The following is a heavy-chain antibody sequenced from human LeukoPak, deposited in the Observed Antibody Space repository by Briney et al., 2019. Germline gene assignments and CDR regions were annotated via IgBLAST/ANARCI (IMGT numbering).Heavy chain of an antibody. V-gene: IGHV3-48*01. CDR2: ISSSSSTI. CDR1: GFSFSDYS. D-gene: IGHD3-16*01. Sequence: GGSLRLSCAASGFSFSDYSMNWVRQAPGKGLEWISYISSSSSTIYYADSVKGRFTISRDNAKKSLYMQMNSLRAEDTAVYYCVRVGGAFDLWGQGTRVSVSS. CDR3: VRVGGAFDL. J-gene: IGHJ3*01.